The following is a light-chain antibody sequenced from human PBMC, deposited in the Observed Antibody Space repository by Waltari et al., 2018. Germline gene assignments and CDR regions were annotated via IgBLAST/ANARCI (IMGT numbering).Light chain of an antibody. V-gene: IGLV1-40*01. CDR1: SSSIGAGYD. CDR2: GNN. CDR3: QSYDSSLSGSV. J-gene: IGLJ2*01. Sequence: QSVLTQPPSVSGAPAQRVTISCTGSSSSIGAGYDVNWYQQLPGTAPKLLIYGNNNRPSGVPDRFSGSKSGTSASLAITGLQAEDEADYYCQSYDSSLSGSVFGGGTILTVL.